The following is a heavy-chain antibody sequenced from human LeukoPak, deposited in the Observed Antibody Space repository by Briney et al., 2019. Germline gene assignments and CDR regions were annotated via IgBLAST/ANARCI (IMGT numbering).Heavy chain of an antibody. CDR2: IYYSGST. J-gene: IGHJ4*02. Sequence: SETLSLTCTVSGGSISSYYWSWIRQPPGKGLEWMGYIYYSGSTNYNPSLKSRVTISVDTSKNQFSLKLSSVTAADTAVYYCARIYDILTGYRYYFDYWGQGTLVTVSS. CDR1: GGSISSYY. D-gene: IGHD3-9*01. CDR3: ARIYDILTGYRYYFDY. V-gene: IGHV4-59*08.